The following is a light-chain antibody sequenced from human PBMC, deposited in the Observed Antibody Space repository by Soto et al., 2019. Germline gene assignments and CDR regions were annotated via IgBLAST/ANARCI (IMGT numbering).Light chain of an antibody. CDR1: QAIGNY. V-gene: IGKV1-33*01. CDR2: DAS. J-gene: IGKJ4*01. CDR3: QQYDRLPLT. Sequence: DIQMPQSPSSLSASVGDRVTITCQPSQAIGNYLNWYQVKPGKAPKLLIYDASSLETGVTLRFSGSSSKTDFTFTISSLQFEDVATYYCQQYDRLPLTFGGGTKLEIK.